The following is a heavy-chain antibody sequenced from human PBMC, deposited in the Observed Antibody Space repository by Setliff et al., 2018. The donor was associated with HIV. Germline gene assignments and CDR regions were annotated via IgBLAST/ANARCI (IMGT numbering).Heavy chain of an antibody. Sequence: PSETLSLTCAVYVGSFSGHYWIWIRQPPGKGLEWIGETNHSGITKYNPSLKSRVTISVDRSKNQFSLKLTSVTAADTAVYYCARGQALGATWTGYYYYYMDVWGKGTTVTVSS. CDR2: TNHSGIT. CDR1: VGSFSGHY. CDR3: ARGQALGATWTGYYYYYMDV. D-gene: IGHD1-26*01. V-gene: IGHV4-34*01. J-gene: IGHJ6*03.